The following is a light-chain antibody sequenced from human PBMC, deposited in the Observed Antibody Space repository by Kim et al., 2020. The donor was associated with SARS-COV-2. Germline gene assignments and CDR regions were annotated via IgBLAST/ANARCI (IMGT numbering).Light chain of an antibody. CDR1: SSDVGAYNY. CDR3: SSFTGSSTRYV. V-gene: IGLV2-14*03. CDR2: DVS. J-gene: IGLJ1*01. Sequence: QSALTQPASVSGSPGQSITISCTGTSSDVGAYNYVSWSQQHPGKVPKLVIYDVSNRPSGISNRFSGSKSGNTASLTISGLQAEDEADYYCSSFTGSSTRYVFGTGTKVTVL.